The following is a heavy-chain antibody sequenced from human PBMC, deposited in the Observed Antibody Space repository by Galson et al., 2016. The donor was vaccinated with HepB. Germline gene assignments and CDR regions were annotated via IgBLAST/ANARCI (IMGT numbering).Heavy chain of an antibody. D-gene: IGHD1-20*01. CDR2: MNPNNGDT. CDR3: TRGDSRQAFNWRDS. V-gene: IGHV1-8*01. J-gene: IGHJ4*02. Sequence: SVKVSCKASGYTFTNNDINWVRQATGQGLEWMGRMNPNNGDTYYAQKFQGRVTMTRNTSIRTAYMELSSLRSEDTAVYYCTRGDSRQAFNWRDSWGQGTLVTVSS. CDR1: GYTFTNND.